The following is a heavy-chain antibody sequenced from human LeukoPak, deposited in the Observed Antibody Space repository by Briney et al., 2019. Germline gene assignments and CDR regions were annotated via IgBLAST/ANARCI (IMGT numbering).Heavy chain of an antibody. V-gene: IGHV4-39*01. J-gene: IGHJ4*02. Sequence: PSETLSLTCTVSGGSISSNSYWGWIRQPPGKGLEWIGSIYYSGNTYYNASLKSQVSISIDTSKNQFSLKLTSVTAADTAVYYCARQTGSGLFILPGGQGTLVTVSS. D-gene: IGHD3/OR15-3a*01. CDR2: IYYSGNT. CDR3: ARQTGSGLFILP. CDR1: GGSISSNSY.